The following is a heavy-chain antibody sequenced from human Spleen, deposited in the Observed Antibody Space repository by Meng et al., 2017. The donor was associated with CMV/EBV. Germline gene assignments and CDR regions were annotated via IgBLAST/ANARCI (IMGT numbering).Heavy chain of an antibody. Sequence: GESLKISCAASGFTLSNAWMSWVRQAPGKGLEWVGHIKSKTDGGTTDYAAPVKGRFTISRDDSKNTLYLQMNSLKTEDTAVYYCTTGRTFYDRSGYYYRRWFDPWGQGTLVTVSS. V-gene: IGHV3-15*01. D-gene: IGHD3-22*01. CDR3: TTGRTFYDRSGYYYRRWFDP. J-gene: IGHJ5*02. CDR2: IKSKTDGGTT. CDR1: GFTLSNAW.